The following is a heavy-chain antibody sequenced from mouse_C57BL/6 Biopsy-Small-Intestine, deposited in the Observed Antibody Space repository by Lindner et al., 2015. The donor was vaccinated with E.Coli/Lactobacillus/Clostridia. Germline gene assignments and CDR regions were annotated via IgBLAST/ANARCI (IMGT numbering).Heavy chain of an antibody. D-gene: IGHD2-1*01. Sequence: VQLQESGAELVKPGASVKISCKASGYAFSSYWMNWVKQRPGKGLEWIGQIYPGDDDTNYSGKFKGTATLTADKSSSTAYMQLSSLTSEDSAVYFCAREDYGNSWFAYWGQGTLVTVSA. V-gene: IGHV1-80*01. CDR2: IYPGDDDT. CDR1: GYAFSSYW. J-gene: IGHJ3*01. CDR3: AREDYGNSWFAY.